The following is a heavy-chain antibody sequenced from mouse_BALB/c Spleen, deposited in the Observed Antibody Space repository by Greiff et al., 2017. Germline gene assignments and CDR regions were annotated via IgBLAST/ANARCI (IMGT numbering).Heavy chain of an antibody. CDR2: IYPGDGDT. CDR1: GYTFTSYW. CDR3: ARDGYVRDYAMDY. V-gene: IGHV1-87*01. J-gene: IGHJ4*01. D-gene: IGHD1-2*01. Sequence: QVHVKQSGAELARPGASVKLSCKASGYTFTSYWMQWVKQRPGQGLEWIGAIYPGDGDTRYTQKFKGKATLTADKSSSTAYMQLSSLASEDSAVYYCARDGYVRDYAMDYWGQGTSVTVSS.